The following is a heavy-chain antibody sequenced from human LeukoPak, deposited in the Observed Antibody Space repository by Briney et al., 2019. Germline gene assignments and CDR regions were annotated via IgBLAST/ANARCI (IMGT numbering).Heavy chain of an antibody. J-gene: IGHJ4*02. Sequence: VASVKVSCKASGYTFTSYGISWVRQAPGQGLEWMGWISAYNGNTNYAQKLQGRVTMTTDTSTSTAYMELRSLRSDDTAVYYCARDLSPHGSSSWYGVMGYWGQGTLVTVSS. V-gene: IGHV1-18*01. CDR1: GYTFTSYG. CDR3: ARDLSPHGSSSWYGVMGY. D-gene: IGHD6-13*01. CDR2: ISAYNGNT.